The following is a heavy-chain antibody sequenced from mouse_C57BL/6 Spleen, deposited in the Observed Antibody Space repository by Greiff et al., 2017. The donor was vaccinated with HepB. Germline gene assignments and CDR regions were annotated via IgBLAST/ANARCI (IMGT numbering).Heavy chain of an antibody. CDR3: ERYGAGFGC. J-gene: IGHJ2*01. V-gene: IGHV7-3*01. CDR2: IRNKANGYTT. Sequence: EVHLVESGRGLVQPGGSLSLSCAASGFTFTDYYMSWVRQPPGKALEWLGFIRNKANGYTTEYSASVTCRFTISRDNSQSILYLQMNALRAEDSATYYCERYGAGFGCWGEGTTLTVSS. D-gene: IGHD3-3*01. CDR1: GFTFTDYY.